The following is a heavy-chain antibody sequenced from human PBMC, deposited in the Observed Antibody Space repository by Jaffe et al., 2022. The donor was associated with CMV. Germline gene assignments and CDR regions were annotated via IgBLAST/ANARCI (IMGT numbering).Heavy chain of an antibody. CDR1: GFSISSSSSY. V-gene: IGHV4-39*01. D-gene: IGHD2-15*01. CDR2: IYYSGNT. CDR3: ARRHCSGGSCYYFDN. J-gene: IGHJ4*02. Sequence: QLQLQESGPGLVKPSETLSLTCTVSGFSISSSSSYWGWIRQPPGKGLEWIGSIYYSGNTYYNPSLKSRVTISVDTSKNQFSLKLTSVTAADTAVYYCARRHCSGGSCYYFDNWGQGTLVTVSS.